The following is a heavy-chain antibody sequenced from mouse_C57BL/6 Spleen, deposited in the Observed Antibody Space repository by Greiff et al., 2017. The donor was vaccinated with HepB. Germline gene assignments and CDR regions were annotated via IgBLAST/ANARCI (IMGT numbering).Heavy chain of an antibody. CDR3: ERLRRYFDV. CDR2: ISSGGSTI. J-gene: IGHJ1*03. V-gene: IGHV5-17*01. CDR1: GFTSSDYG. Sequence: EMKLMESGGGLVKPGGSLKLPCAASGFTSSDYGMHWVGQAPEKGLEWVAYISSGGSTIYYADKVKGGLTISRDNAKYTVFLQMTSLRSEDTAMYDCERLRRYFDVWETGTTVTVAS.